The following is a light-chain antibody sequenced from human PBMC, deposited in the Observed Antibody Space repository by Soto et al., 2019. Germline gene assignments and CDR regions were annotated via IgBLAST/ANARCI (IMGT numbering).Light chain of an antibody. V-gene: IGKV3-15*01. J-gene: IGKJ4*01. CDR2: EAS. CDR3: KQYKDWSPIT. Sequence: EIVMTQSPATLSVSPGGRATLSCRASQSVNGNLAWYQQKPGQAPRLLIYEASTRATGIPARFSGSGSGTGLTLSIISLQSEDFAVYYCKQYKDWSPITFGGGTQGAIK. CDR1: QSVNGN.